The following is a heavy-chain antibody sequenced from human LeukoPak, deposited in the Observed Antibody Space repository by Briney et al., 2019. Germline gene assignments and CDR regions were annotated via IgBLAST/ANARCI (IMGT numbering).Heavy chain of an antibody. D-gene: IGHD4-11*01. CDR3: ARDVNYGAFDI. CDR2: IYHSGST. Sequence: PSETLSLTCAVSGGSISSGGYSWSWIRQPPGKGLEWIGYIYHSGSTYYNPSLKSRVTISVDRSKNQFSLKLSSVTAADTAVYYCARDVNYGAFDIWGQGTMVTVS. J-gene: IGHJ3*02. CDR1: GGSISSGGYS. V-gene: IGHV4-30-2*01.